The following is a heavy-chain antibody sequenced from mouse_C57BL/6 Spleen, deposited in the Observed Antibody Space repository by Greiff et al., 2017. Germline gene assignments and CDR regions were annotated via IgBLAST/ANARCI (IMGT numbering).Heavy chain of an antibody. J-gene: IGHJ2*01. CDR3: TGRYYGPYFDY. Sequence: VQLKESGGGLVQPGGSMKLSCVASGFTFSNYWMNWVRQSPEKGLEWVAQIRLKSDNYATHYAESVKGRFTISRDDSKSSVYLQMNNLRAEDTGIYYCTGRYYGPYFDYWGQGTTLTVSS. CDR2: IRLKSDNYAT. CDR1: GFTFSNYW. V-gene: IGHV6-3*01. D-gene: IGHD1-1*02.